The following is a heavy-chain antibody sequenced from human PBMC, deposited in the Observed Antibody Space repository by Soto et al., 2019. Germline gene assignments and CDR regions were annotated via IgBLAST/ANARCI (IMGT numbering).Heavy chain of an antibody. CDR1: GYTFSSYG. D-gene: IGHD3-10*01. V-gene: IGHV1-18*01. CDR3: ARVHWFGDLYLRRTHDD. Sequence: QVQLVQSGAEVKKPGASVRVSCKASGYTFSSYGVSWLRQAPGQGLEWMGWIRGYNGNTNYAQKLQGRVTMTTEASTRTAYMELRSLRSDDTAGYDCARVHWFGDLYLRRTHDDWGQGPLVTVSS. J-gene: IGHJ4*02. CDR2: IRGYNGNT.